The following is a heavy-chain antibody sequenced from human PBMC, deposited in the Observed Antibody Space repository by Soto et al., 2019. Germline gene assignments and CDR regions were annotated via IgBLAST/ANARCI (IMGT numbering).Heavy chain of an antibody. J-gene: IGHJ5*02. CDR1: GYTFTSYG. CDR3: ARLFLEWLLTGTGWFDP. V-gene: IGHV1-18*01. D-gene: IGHD3-3*01. CDR2: ISAYNGNT. Sequence: ASVKVSCKASGYTFTSYGISWVRQAPGQGLEWMGWISAYNGNTNYAQKLQGRVTMTTDTSTSTAYMELRSLRSDDTAVYYCARLFLEWLLTGTGWFDPWGQGTLVTVSS.